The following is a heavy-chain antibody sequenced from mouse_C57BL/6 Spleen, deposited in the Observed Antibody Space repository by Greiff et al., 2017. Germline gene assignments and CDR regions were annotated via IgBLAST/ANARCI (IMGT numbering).Heavy chain of an antibody. Sequence: QVQLKQSGAELVRPGTSVKVSCKASGYAFTNYLIEWVKQRPGQGLEWIGVINPGSGGTNYNEKFKGKATLTADKSSSTAYMQLSSLTSEDSAVYFGERWGTTVVATEYFDYWGQGTTLTVSA. CDR2: INPGSGGT. CDR1: GYAFTNYL. J-gene: IGHJ2*01. CDR3: ERWGTTVVATEYFDY. V-gene: IGHV1-54*01. D-gene: IGHD1-1*01.